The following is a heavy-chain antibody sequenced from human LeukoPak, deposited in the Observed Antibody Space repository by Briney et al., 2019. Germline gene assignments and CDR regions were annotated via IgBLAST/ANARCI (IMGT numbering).Heavy chain of an antibody. CDR1: GGSIRNYY. CDR3: ARGSYYYGSGSYYRHYYYYMDV. J-gene: IGHJ6*03. CDR2: IYTTGST. D-gene: IGHD3-10*01. Sequence: SETLSLTCTVSGGSIRNYYWSWIRQPAGKGLEWIGRIYTTGSTNYNPSLKSRVTISVDTSKNQFSLKLSSVTAADMAVYYCARGSYYYGSGSYYRHYYYYMDVWGKGTTVTISS. V-gene: IGHV4-4*07.